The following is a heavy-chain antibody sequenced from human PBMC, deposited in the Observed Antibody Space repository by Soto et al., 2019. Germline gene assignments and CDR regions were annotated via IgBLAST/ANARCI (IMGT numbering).Heavy chain of an antibody. CDR2: INPTSEYT. D-gene: IGHD2-15*01. V-gene: IGHV1-8*01. CDR1: GYTYTSQD. Sequence: GSSVNVSCKASGYTYTSQDLNWVGQAPGQGLEWVGWINPTSEYTAHAQKFQGRVTLTREISTAKAYMELSSLTSEDKAVYFCARKVNSGYSSDWGPGTQVTVSS. J-gene: IGHJ4*02. CDR3: ARKVNSGYSSD.